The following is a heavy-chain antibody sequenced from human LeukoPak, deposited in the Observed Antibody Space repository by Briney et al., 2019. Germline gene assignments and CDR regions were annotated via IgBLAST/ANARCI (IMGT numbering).Heavy chain of an antibody. CDR2: IYTSGST. CDR1: GGSISSYY. V-gene: IGHV4-4*07. CDR3: ARGRRAKPGGNWFDP. Sequence: SETLSLTCTVSGGSISSYYWSWIRQPAGKGLEWIGRIYTSGSTNYNPSLKSRVTMSVDTSKNRFSLKLSSVTAADTAVFYCARGRRAKPGGNWFDPWAREPWSPSPQ. J-gene: IGHJ5*02. D-gene: IGHD3-10*01.